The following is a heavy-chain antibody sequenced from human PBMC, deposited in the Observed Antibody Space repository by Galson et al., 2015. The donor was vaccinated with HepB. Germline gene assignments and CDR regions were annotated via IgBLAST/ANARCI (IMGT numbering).Heavy chain of an antibody. D-gene: IGHD1-1*01. Sequence: SLRLSCAASGFTFSTSWMTWVRQTPGKGLEWVGSIKEDGSDKHYVDSVRGRFTISRDNSKNSLYLQMNSLRAEDTAVYYCARYKHMGYWGQGTLVTVSS. J-gene: IGHJ4*02. CDR2: IKEDGSDK. CDR3: ARYKHMGY. CDR1: GFTFSTSW. V-gene: IGHV3-7*01.